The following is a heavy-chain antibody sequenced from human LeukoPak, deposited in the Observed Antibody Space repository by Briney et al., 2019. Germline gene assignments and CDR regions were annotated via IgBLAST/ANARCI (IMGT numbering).Heavy chain of an antibody. J-gene: IGHJ4*02. D-gene: IGHD3-22*01. CDR3: ARVLQNSDSSGYYFDY. CDR1: GFTFSSYS. Sequence: PGGSLRLSCAASGFTFSSYSMNWVRQAPGKGLEWVSSISSSGSYIYYADSVKGRFTISRDNAKNSLYLQMNSLRAEDTAVYYCARVLQNSDSSGYYFDYWGQGTLVTVSS. CDR2: ISSSGSYI. V-gene: IGHV3-21*01.